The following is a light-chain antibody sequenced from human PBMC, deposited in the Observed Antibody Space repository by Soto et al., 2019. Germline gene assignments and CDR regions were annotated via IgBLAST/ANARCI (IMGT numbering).Light chain of an antibody. CDR3: QQYGSA. CDR1: QSVSSSY. V-gene: IGKV3-20*01. CDR2: GAS. Sequence: EIVLTQSPGTLSLSPGERATLSCRASQSVSSSYLAWYQQKPGQAPRLLIYGASSRATGIPDRFSGSGSGTDFTLTISRLEPEDFAVYSCQQYGSAFGQGTKV. J-gene: IGKJ1*01.